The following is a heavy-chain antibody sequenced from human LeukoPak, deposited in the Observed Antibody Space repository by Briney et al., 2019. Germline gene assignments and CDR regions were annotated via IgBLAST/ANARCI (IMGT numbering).Heavy chain of an antibody. Sequence: GGSLRLSCAASGFTFDDYGMSWVRQAPGKGLEWVSGINWNGGSTGYADSVKGRSTISRDNAKNSLYLQMNSLRAEDTALYYCARVTGRFGELLSYFDYWGQGTLVTVSS. D-gene: IGHD3-10*01. CDR3: ARVTGRFGELLSYFDY. V-gene: IGHV3-20*04. CDR1: GFTFDDYG. CDR2: INWNGGST. J-gene: IGHJ4*02.